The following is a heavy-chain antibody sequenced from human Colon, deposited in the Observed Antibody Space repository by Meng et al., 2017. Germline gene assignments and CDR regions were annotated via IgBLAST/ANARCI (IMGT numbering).Heavy chain of an antibody. Sequence: QVQLQESGPGLVKPSETLSLTCAVSGGSISSDSYSWSWIRQPPGEGLEWLGYIFHAGTTFYNPSLKGRVTISVDKSNNQFSLSLTSVTSADTAVYFCARKGDAYNFPFFDYWGQGILVTVSS. CDR1: GGSISSDSYS. J-gene: IGHJ4*02. V-gene: IGHV4-30-2*01. D-gene: IGHD5-24*01. CDR3: ARKGDAYNFPFFDY. CDR2: IFHAGTT.